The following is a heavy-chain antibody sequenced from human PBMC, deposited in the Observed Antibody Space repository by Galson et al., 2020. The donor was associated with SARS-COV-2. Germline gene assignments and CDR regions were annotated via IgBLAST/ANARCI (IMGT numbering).Heavy chain of an antibody. V-gene: IGHV4-4*02. Sequence: SETLSLTCAVSGGSIKSVHWWCWIRQSPGKGLQWIGEIYHTGDIHYDPSLESRVTISVDLSKNQLSLKLKSVTAADTGTYYCAKVGGFASGIFAVWGQGTTVTISS. D-gene: IGHD3-16*01. J-gene: IGHJ3*01. CDR1: GGSIKSVHW. CDR2: IYHTGDI. CDR3: AKVGGFASGIFAV.